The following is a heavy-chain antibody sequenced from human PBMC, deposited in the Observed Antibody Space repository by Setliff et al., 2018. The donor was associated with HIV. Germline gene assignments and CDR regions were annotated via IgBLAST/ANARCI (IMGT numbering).Heavy chain of an antibody. CDR3: ARNLVGTSYFDY. CDR1: GYTFTNYA. J-gene: IGHJ4*02. D-gene: IGHD1-26*01. V-gene: IGHV1-3*03. CDR2: INIANGNT. Sequence: ASVKVSCKASGYTFTNYAMHWVRQAPGQGLEWMGWINIANGNTVYSPEFQDRATITWDTFATTAHMELSSLRSEDMAVYYCARNLVGTSYFDYWGQGTLVTVSS.